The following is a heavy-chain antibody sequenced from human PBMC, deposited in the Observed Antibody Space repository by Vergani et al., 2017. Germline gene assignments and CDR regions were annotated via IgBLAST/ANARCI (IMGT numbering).Heavy chain of an antibody. Sequence: EVQLVQSGAEVKKPGESLKISCKGSGYSFTSYWIGWVRQMPGKSLEWMGIIYPGDSDTRYSPSFQGQVTISADKSISTAYLQRISLKASDTAMYYGARLISGIAAAVDGSGYFDYWGQGTLVTVSS. V-gene: IGHV5-51*01. CDR3: ARLISGIAAAVDGSGYFDY. CDR2: IYPGDSDT. CDR1: GYSFTSYW. D-gene: IGHD6-13*01. J-gene: IGHJ4*02.